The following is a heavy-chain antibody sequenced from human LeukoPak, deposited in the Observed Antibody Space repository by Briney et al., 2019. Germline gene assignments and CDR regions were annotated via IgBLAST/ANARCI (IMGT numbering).Heavy chain of an antibody. D-gene: IGHD2-8*01. J-gene: IGHJ4*02. CDR2: VNSDGSAT. CDR1: GFIFTKYW. Sequence: GGSLRLSCAASGFIFTKYWMHWVRQAPGKGLVWVSHVNSDGSATSYADSVKGRFTISRDNAKNTVYLHMNSLRVEDTAVYYCTSLYETNWGQGTLVTVSS. V-gene: IGHV3-74*01. CDR3: TSLYETN.